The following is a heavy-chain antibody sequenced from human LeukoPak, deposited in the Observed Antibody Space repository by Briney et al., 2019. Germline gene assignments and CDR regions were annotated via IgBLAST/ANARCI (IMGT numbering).Heavy chain of an antibody. CDR2: IKNDGNS. V-gene: IGHV3-74*01. CDR1: GFTFSSRW. Sequence: PGGSLRLSCTVSGFTFSSRWMHWVRQAPGEGLVWVAVIKNDGNSNYADSVKGRFIASRDDARNTVYLQMSSLRADDTAVYYCHPLAYITDWGQGTLVTVSS. D-gene: IGHD3-10*01. CDR3: HPLAYITD. J-gene: IGHJ4*02.